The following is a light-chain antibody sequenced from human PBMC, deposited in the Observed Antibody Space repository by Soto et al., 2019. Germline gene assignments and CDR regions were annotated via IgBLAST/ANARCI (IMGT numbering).Light chain of an antibody. CDR1: QDIITD. CDR2: SAS. J-gene: IGKJ1*01. CDR3: LQDFNYPWT. Sequence: AIQITKSPSSLSPSVGDRVTITCRASQDIITDLGWYQQKPGKAPKLLIYSASSLQSGVPSRFTGTASGTDFTLTISSLQPEDFATYYCLQDFNYPWTFGQGTKVDIK. V-gene: IGKV1-6*01.